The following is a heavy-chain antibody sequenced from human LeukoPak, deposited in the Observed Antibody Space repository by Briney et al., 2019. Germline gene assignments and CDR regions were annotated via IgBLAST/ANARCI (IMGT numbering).Heavy chain of an antibody. CDR2: INHSGST. CDR1: GGSFSGYY. V-gene: IGHV4-34*01. J-gene: IGHJ4*02. CDR3: ARPKNYGSGSYWGY. D-gene: IGHD3-10*01. Sequence: SETLSLTCAVYGGSFSGYYWSWIRQPPGKGLEWIGEINHSGSTNYNPYLKSRVTISVDTSKNQFSLKLSSVTAADTAVYYCARPKNYGSGSYWGYWGQGTLVTVSS.